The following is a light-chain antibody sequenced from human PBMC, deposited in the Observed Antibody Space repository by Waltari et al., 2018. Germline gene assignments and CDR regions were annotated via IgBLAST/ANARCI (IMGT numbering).Light chain of an antibody. CDR3: QTWGTGIVV. CDR1: SGHSSFV. Sequence: QLVLTQPPSASASLGASVKLTCTLSSGHSSFVIAWHQQQPGKGPRYLMTLNTDGGHTKGDGIPDRFSGSTSGAVRYLTIASLQSEDEADYFCQTWGTGIVVFGGGTKLTVL. CDR2: LNTDGGH. J-gene: IGLJ2*01. V-gene: IGLV4-69*01.